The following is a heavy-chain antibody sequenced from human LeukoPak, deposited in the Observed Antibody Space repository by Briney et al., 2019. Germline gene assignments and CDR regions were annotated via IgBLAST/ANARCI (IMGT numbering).Heavy chain of an antibody. V-gene: IGHV3-33*06. CDR2: IWYDGSNK. D-gene: IGHD3-22*01. CDR1: GFTFSSYG. Sequence: GRSLRLSCAASGFTFSSYGMHWVRQAPGKGLEWVAVIWYDGSNKYYADSVKGRLTISRDNSKNTLYLQMNSLRAEDTAVYYCAKPRNYYDSEYYFDYWGQGTLVTVSS. CDR3: AKPRNYYDSEYYFDY. J-gene: IGHJ4*02.